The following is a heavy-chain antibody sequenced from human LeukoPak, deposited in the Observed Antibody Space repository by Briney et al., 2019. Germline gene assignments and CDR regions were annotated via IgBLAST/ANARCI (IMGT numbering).Heavy chain of an antibody. D-gene: IGHD3-22*01. CDR3: ARLYYDSSGYYQICYFDY. Sequence: PSESLSLTCTVSGGSISSSSYYWGRIRQPPGKGLEWIGSIYYSGSTYYNLSLKSRVTISVDKSKNQFSLNLSSVTAADTAVYYCARLYYDSSGYYQICYFDYWGQGTLVTVSS. V-gene: IGHV4-39*01. CDR1: GGSISSSSYY. J-gene: IGHJ4*02. CDR2: IYYSGST.